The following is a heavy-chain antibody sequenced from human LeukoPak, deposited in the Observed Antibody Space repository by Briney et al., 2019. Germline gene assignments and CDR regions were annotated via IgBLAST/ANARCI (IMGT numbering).Heavy chain of an antibody. V-gene: IGHV3-66*01. D-gene: IGHD1-26*01. CDR2: IYSGGST. CDR1: GFTVSNNY. Sequence: QAGGSLRLSCAASGFTVSNNYLWWVRQAPGKGLEWVSLIYSGGSTYYADSVKGRFTISRDNSKNTLYLQMNNLRVEDTAVYYCARGGKFDLWGRGTLVTVSS. CDR3: ARGGKFDL. J-gene: IGHJ2*01.